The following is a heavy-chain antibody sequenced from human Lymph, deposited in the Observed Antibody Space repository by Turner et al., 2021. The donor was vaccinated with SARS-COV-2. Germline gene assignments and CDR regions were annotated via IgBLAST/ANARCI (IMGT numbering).Heavy chain of an antibody. Sequence: EVQLGASGGGLVKPGGSLRLSCAASGFTFSSYSMNWVRQAPGKGLEWVSSITFTSSYIYYADSVKGRFTISRDNAKNSLYLQMNSLRAEDTAVYYCARGPPDFPYYFDYWGQGTLVTVSS. CDR3: ARGPPDFPYYFDY. J-gene: IGHJ4*02. D-gene: IGHD2-21*02. CDR1: GFTFSSYS. V-gene: IGHV3-21*01. CDR2: ITFTSSYI.